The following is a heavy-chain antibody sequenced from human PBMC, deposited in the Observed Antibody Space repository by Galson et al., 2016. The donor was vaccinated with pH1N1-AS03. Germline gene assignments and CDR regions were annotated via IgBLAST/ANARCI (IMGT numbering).Heavy chain of an antibody. CDR3: AREGAAADPDDS. V-gene: IGHV4-38-2*02. D-gene: IGHD6-13*01. Sequence: ETLSLTCAVSGYSISSGYYWGWIRQPPGKGLEWIGSIYHSGSTYYNPSLKSRITISVDTSKNQFSLNLYSVTAADTAVYYCAREGAAADPDDSWGQGTPVTVSS. J-gene: IGHJ4*02. CDR1: GYSISSGYY. CDR2: IYHSGST.